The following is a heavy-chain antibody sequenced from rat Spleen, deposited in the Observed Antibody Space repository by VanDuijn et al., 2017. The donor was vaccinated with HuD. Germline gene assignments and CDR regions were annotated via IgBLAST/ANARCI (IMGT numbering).Heavy chain of an antibody. CDR3: ARHGAYNNYGWFAY. D-gene: IGHD1-10*01. CDR1: GFTFSNYD. J-gene: IGHJ3*01. Sequence: EVQLVESGGGLVQPGRSLKLSCAASGFTFSNYDMAWVRQAPTKGLEWVASISPSGGSTYYRDSVKGRFTVSRDNAKSTLYLQMDSLRSEDTASYYCARHGAYNNYGWFAYWGQGTLVTVSS. CDR2: ISPSGGST. V-gene: IGHV5S23*01.